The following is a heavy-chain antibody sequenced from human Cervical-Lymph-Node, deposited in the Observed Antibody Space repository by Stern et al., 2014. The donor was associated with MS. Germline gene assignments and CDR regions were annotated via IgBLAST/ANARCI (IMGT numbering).Heavy chain of an antibody. CDR2: IRYDGGNK. J-gene: IGHJ3*02. V-gene: IGHV3-30*02. CDR3: AGERGAGNGGAFEI. D-gene: IGHD6-13*01. CDR1: GFTFTTYT. Sequence: VQLVESGGGVVQPGGSLRLACAASGFTFTTYTMHWVLQAPGKGLEWVASIRYDGGNKHYADSAKGRFTISRDNSQSRLYLQMNSLKVDDTAVYYCAGERGAGNGGAFEIWGQGTVVTVS.